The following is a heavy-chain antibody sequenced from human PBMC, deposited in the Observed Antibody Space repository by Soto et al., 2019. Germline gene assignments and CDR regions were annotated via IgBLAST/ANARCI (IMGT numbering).Heavy chain of an antibody. V-gene: IGHV2-5*02. CDR3: AHRPLTELRYFDETDAFDI. J-gene: IGHJ3*02. Sequence: SGPTLVKPTQTLTLTCTFSGFSLSTSGVGVGWIRQPPGKALEWLALIYWDDDKRYSPSLKSRLTITKDTSKNQVVLTMTNMDPVDTATYYCAHRPLTELRYFDETDAFDIWGQGTMVTVSS. CDR1: GFSLSTSGVG. CDR2: IYWDDDK. D-gene: IGHD3-9*01.